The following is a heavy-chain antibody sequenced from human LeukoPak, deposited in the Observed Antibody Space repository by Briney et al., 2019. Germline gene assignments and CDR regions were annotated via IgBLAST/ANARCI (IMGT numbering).Heavy chain of an antibody. V-gene: IGHV3-53*01. J-gene: IGHJ4*02. CDR2: IHSGGST. CDR3: ARAGYYSHYFDY. D-gene: IGHD1-26*01. Sequence: GGSLRLSCAASGFAVSSNYMSWVRQAPGKGLEWVSVIHSGGSTYYADSVKGRFTISRDNSKNTLYLQMNSLRAEDTAVYYCARAGYYSHYFDYWGQGTLVTVSS. CDR1: GFAVSSNY.